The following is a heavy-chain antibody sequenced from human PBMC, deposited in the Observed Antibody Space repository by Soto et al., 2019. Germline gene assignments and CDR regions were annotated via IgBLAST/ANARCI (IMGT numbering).Heavy chain of an antibody. J-gene: IGHJ4*02. CDR2: INPSGGST. Sequence: QVQLVQSGAEVKKPGASVKVSCKASGYIFTNHYIHWVRQAPGQGLEWMGIINPSGGSTNYLQKFQGRITMTRDTSTSTVYMELSSLRSEDTAVYFCARADYYDSSGFCYDCWGQGTLVTVSS. V-gene: IGHV1-46*01. CDR1: GYIFTNHY. D-gene: IGHD3-22*01. CDR3: ARADYYDSSGFCYDC.